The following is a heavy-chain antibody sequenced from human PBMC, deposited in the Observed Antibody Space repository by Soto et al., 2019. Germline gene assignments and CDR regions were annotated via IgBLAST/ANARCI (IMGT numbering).Heavy chain of an antibody. CDR2: VSDGGYNK. V-gene: IGHV3-30*04. CDR3: ARESGAGFD. CDR1: GFTFSHYA. Sequence: LRLSCAASGFTFSHYAMHWVRQPPGKGLEWVAVVSDGGYNKFYFDSVKGRFTVFRDDSKQTLDLQMNDLRPEDTAIYFCARESGAGFDWGQGTRVTVSS. J-gene: IGHJ4*02. D-gene: IGHD6-19*01.